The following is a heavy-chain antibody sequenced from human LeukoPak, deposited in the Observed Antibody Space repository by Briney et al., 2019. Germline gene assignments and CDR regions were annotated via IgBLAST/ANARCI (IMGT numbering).Heavy chain of an antibody. CDR2: FGSDLSFR. Sequence: GGSLRLSCAGSGFTFSHYSMNWVRQAPGKGLEWVASFGSDLSFRSVADSLKGRFTISRDNSKNTLYLQMNSLRAEDTAVYYCAKENVDTGRGQNRHLDYWGQGTLVTVSS. V-gene: IGHV3-21*04. J-gene: IGHJ4*02. CDR3: AKENVDTGRGQNRHLDY. CDR1: GFTFSHYS. D-gene: IGHD5-18*01.